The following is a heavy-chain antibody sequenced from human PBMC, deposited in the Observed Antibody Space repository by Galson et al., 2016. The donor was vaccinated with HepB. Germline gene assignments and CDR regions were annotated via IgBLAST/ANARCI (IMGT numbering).Heavy chain of an antibody. Sequence: SLRLSCAVSGFSFSTYAMSWVRQAPGKGLVWVSTIGGSGDNTYYADSVKGRFTISRDNSMNTLYLQMNSLRAEETAVYYCAKDLLSDYVWGSYRFQDWGQGAPVTVSS. V-gene: IGHV3-23*01. CDR1: GFSFSTYA. D-gene: IGHD3-16*02. CDR3: AKDLLSDYVWGSYRFQD. J-gene: IGHJ4*02. CDR2: IGGSGDNT.